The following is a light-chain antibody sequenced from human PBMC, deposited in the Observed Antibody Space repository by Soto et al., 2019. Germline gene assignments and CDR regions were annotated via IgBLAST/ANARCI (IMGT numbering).Light chain of an antibody. Sequence: AIQLTQSPSSLSASVGDRVTITCRASHDISSALAWYQQKPGKTPNLLIYDASILESGVPLRFSGSGSGTDFTLTISSLQPEDFATYYCQQFNSDLFTFGPGTTVDVK. J-gene: IGKJ3*01. CDR2: DAS. CDR3: QQFNSDLFT. CDR1: HDISSA. V-gene: IGKV1-13*02.